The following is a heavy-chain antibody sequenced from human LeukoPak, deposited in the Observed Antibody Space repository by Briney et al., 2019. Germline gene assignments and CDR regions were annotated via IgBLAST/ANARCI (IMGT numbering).Heavy chain of an antibody. CDR1: GGSFSGYY. V-gene: IGHV4-34*01. J-gene: IGHJ4*02. D-gene: IGHD1-26*01. Sequence: SETLSLTCAVYGGSFSGYYWSWIRQPPGKGLEWIGEINHSGSTNYNPSLKSRVTISVDTSKNQFSLKLSSVTAADTAVFYCARENSGSYREFDYWGQGTLVTVSS. CDR3: ARENSGSYREFDY. CDR2: INHSGST.